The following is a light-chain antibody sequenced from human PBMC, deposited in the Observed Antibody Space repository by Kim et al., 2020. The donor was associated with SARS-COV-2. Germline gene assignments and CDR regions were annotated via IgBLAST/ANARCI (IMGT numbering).Light chain of an antibody. CDR2: KAS. V-gene: IGKV1-5*03. J-gene: IGKJ1*01. CDR1: QSISTW. Sequence: DIQMTQSPSTLSASVGDRVTITCRASQSISTWLAWYQQKPGKAPKLLIYKASTLESGVPSRISGSGSGTEFTLTISSLQPDDVASYYCQEYNTHSRTFGQGTKVDIK. CDR3: QEYNTHSRT.